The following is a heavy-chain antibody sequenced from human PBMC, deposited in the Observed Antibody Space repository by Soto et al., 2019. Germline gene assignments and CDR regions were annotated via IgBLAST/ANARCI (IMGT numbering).Heavy chain of an antibody. V-gene: IGHV1-8*01. Sequence: ALVKVSCKASGYTFTSYDINWVRQATGQGLEWMGWMNPNSGNTGYAQKFQGRVTMTRNTSISTAYMELSSLRSEDTAVYYCARAAYYYGSGSYDDAFDFWGQGTMVTVSS. J-gene: IGHJ3*01. CDR1: GYTFTSYD. CDR3: ARAAYYYGSGSYDDAFDF. D-gene: IGHD3-10*01. CDR2: MNPNSGNT.